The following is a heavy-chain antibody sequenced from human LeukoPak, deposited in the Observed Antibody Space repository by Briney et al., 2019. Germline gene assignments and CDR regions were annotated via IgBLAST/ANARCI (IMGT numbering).Heavy chain of an antibody. CDR3: ARVPCSSTSCYRRLAFDI. CDR1: GGSISSYY. CDR2: IYYSGST. J-gene: IGHJ3*02. D-gene: IGHD2-2*01. V-gene: IGHV4-59*01. Sequence: HSETLPLTCTVSGGSISSYYWSWIRQPPGKGLEWIGYIYYSGSTNYNPSLKSRVTISVDTSKNQFSLKLSSVTAADTAVYYCARVPCSSTSCYRRLAFDIWGQGTMVTVSS.